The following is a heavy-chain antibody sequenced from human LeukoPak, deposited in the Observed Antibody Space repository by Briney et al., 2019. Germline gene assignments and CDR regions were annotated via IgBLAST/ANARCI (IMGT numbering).Heavy chain of an antibody. V-gene: IGHV3-48*01. Sequence: PGGSLRLSCAASGFTFSSYSMNWVRQAPGKGLEWISYIISSSSVIYYADSVKGRFTISRYNAKSSLYLQMNSLRAEDTAVYYCARARPGYDTPPYYFDFWGQGTLVTVSS. J-gene: IGHJ4*02. CDR2: IISSSSVI. D-gene: IGHD3-16*01. CDR1: GFTFSSYS. CDR3: ARARPGYDTPPYYFDF.